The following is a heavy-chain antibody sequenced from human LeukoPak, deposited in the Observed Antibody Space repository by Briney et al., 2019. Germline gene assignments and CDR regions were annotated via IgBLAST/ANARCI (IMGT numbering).Heavy chain of an antibody. V-gene: IGHV1-18*01. CDR2: ISAYNGNT. Sequence: ASVKVSCKASGYTFTSYGISWVRQAPGQGLEWMGWISAYNGNTNYAQKLQGRVTMTTDTSTSTAYMELRSLRSDDTAVYYCARPAREEYYYDSSGYSAADYWGQGTLVTVSS. D-gene: IGHD3-22*01. J-gene: IGHJ4*02. CDR1: GYTFTSYG. CDR3: ARPAREEYYYDSSGYSAADY.